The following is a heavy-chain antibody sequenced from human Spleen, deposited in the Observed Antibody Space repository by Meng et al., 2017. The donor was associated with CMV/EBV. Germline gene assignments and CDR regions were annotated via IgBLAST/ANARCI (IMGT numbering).Heavy chain of an antibody. CDR1: GLIFRKST. J-gene: IGHJ4*02. CDR3: ARALGYCSSTSCYPPYYFDY. CDR2: ISGDEREI. Sequence: GGSLRLSCAASGLIFRKSTMSWLRQVPGKGLEWVADISGDEREIYYVDSVKGRFTVSRDNAKNLVFLQMNSLRVEDTAVYYCARALGYCSSTSCYPPYYFDYWGQGTLVTVSS. D-gene: IGHD2-2*01. V-gene: IGHV3-7*01.